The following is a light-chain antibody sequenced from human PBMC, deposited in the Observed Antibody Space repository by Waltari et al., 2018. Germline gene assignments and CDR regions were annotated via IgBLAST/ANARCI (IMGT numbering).Light chain of an antibody. CDR2: GQD. Sequence: SSELTQDPTVSVALGQTVRITCQGDSLRRYSASWYQQRPGQAPVLVFYGQDNRPSWIPDRFSGSTSGDTATLTIAGTQAEDEADYCLSRDISSTRFFGGGTRLTV. CDR1: SLRRYS. CDR3: LSRDISSTRF. J-gene: IGLJ2*01. V-gene: IGLV3-19*01.